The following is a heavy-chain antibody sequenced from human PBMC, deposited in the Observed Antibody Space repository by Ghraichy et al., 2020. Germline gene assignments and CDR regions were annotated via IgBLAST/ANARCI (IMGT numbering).Heavy chain of an antibody. Sequence: GGSLRLSCAASGFTFSSYAMHWVRQAPGKGLEWVTVISYDGSNKYYADSVKGRFTISRDNSKNTLYLQMNSLRAEDTAVYYCARADSWYSHFDYWGQGTLVTVSS. CDR2: ISYDGSNK. D-gene: IGHD6-13*01. CDR3: ARADSWYSHFDY. J-gene: IGHJ4*02. CDR1: GFTFSSYA. V-gene: IGHV3-30*04.